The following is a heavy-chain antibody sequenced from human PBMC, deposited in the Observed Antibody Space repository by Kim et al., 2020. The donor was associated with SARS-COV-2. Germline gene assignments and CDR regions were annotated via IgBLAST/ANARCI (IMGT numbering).Heavy chain of an antibody. D-gene: IGHD5-12*01. CDR2: ISSSQSVT. J-gene: IGHJ5*02. CDR3: ARARDASGYDRTFLDL. CDR1: GFTFSDDS. Sequence: GGSLRLSCVDSGFTFSDDSITWVRQAPGKGLEWISYISSSQSVTYYADSVKGRFTISRDTAKNSVYLQMNSLRGEDTAVYYCARARDASGYDRTFLDLWGQGTLVTVSS. V-gene: IGHV3-48*01.